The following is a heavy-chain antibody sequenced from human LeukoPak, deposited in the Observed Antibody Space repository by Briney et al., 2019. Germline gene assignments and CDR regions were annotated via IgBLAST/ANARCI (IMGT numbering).Heavy chain of an antibody. CDR1: GFTFSSYS. CDR3: AKDRDVVVTASLYFDY. CDR2: ISGSGGSI. D-gene: IGHD2-21*02. V-gene: IGHV3-23*01. Sequence: GGSLRLSCAASGFTFSSYSMNWVRQAPGKGLEWVSVISGSGGSIYYADSVKGRFTISRDNSKNTLYLQMNSLRAEDTAVYYCAKDRDVVVTASLYFDYWGQGTLVTVSS. J-gene: IGHJ4*02.